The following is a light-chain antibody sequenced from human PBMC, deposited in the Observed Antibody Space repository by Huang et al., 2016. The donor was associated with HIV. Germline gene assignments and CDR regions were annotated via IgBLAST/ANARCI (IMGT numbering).Light chain of an antibody. CDR2: DAF. Sequence: EIVLTHSPATLSFSPGERATLTCRASQSVSSYLAWFQQNRGQAPRFLIYDAFNRAPGIPERFSGSGSGTDFTLTISNVEPEDFAVYYCQQRNNWPRTFGQGTKVEI. CDR1: QSVSSY. CDR3: QQRNNWPRT. J-gene: IGKJ1*01. V-gene: IGKV3-11*01.